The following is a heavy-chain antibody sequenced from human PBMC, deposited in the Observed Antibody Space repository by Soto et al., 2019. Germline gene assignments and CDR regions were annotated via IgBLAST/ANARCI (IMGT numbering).Heavy chain of an antibody. D-gene: IGHD6-19*01. CDR1: GGTFSSYA. CDR2: INPNSGGT. CDR3: AGGIAGAYYFDY. J-gene: IGHJ4*02. Sequence: ASVKVSCKASGGTFSSYAISWVRQAPGQGLEWMGWINPNSGGTNYAQKFQGRVTMTRDTSISTAYMELSRLRSDDTAVYYCAGGIAGAYYFDYWGQGTLVTVSS. V-gene: IGHV1-2*02.